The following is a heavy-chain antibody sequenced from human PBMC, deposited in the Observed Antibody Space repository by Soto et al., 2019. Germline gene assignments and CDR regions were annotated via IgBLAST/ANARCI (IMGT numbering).Heavy chain of an antibody. CDR1: GFNVFSYA. D-gene: IGHD6-13*01. Sequence: PGGSLRLSCVASGFNVFSYAMSWVRQAPGKGLEWVSGITSDYTTYYADSVRGRFTISRDNSMNTLYLQMNSLRAEDTAVYYCAKVQSSSWYRVNWFDPWGQGTLVTVSS. CDR2: ITSDYTT. J-gene: IGHJ5*02. CDR3: AKVQSSSWYRVNWFDP. V-gene: IGHV3-23*01.